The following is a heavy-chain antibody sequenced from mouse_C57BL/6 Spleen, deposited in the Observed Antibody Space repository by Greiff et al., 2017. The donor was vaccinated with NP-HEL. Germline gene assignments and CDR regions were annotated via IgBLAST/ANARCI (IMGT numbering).Heavy chain of an antibody. V-gene: IGHV1-50*01. Sequence: QVQLQQPGAELVKPGASVKLSCKASGYTFTSYWMQWVKQRPGQGLEWIGEIDPSDSYTNYNQKFKGKATLTVDTSSSTAYMQLSSLTSEDSAVYYCARWEDDRFAYWGQGTLVTVSA. CDR3: ARWEDDRFAY. CDR1: GYTFTSYW. J-gene: IGHJ3*01. CDR2: IDPSDSYT. D-gene: IGHD2-12*01.